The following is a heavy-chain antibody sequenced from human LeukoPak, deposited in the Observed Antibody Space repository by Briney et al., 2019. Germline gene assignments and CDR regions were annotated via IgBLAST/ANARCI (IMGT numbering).Heavy chain of an antibody. CDR3: AKGREQWLVVPTAP. CDR2: ISYDGSNK. D-gene: IGHD6-19*01. CDR1: GFTFSSYG. Sequence: PGGSLRLSCAASGFTFSSYGMHWVRQAPGKGLEWVAVISYDGSNKYYADSVKGRFTISRDNSKNTLYLQMNSLRAEDAAVYYCAKGREQWLVVPTAPWGQGTLVTVSS. J-gene: IGHJ5*02. V-gene: IGHV3-30*18.